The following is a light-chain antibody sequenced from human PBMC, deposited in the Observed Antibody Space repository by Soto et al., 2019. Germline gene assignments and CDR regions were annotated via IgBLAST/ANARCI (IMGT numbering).Light chain of an antibody. CDR2: EVS. CDR1: SSDIGSNNY. Sequence: QSALTQPASVSGSPGQSITISCTGTSSDIGSNNYVSWFQQRPGKAPTLIIYEVSNRPAGVSPHFSGSKSGNTASLTISGLLPEDGAGYYCSSYTATPRLFGGGTQLTVL. V-gene: IGLV2-14*01. CDR3: SSYTATPRL. J-gene: IGLJ3*02.